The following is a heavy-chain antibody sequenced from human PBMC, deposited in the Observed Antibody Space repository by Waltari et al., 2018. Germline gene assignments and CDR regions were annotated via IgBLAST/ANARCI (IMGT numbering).Heavy chain of an antibody. D-gene: IGHD2-2*01. CDR1: GGSISSSSYY. Sequence: QLQLQESGPGLVKPSETLSLTCTVSGGSISSSSYYWGWIRQPPGKGLGWIGAIYYSGSTYHNPPLKSQVNISVDTYKNQFSLKLSSVTAADTAVYYGARQYHHFSSTSCPWYFDYWGQVTLVTVSS. CDR3: ARQYHHFSSTSCPWYFDY. V-gene: IGHV4-39*01. CDR2: IYYSGST. J-gene: IGHJ4*02.